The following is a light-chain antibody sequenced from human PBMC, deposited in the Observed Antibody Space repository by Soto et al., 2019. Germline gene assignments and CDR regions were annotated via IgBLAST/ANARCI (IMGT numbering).Light chain of an antibody. V-gene: IGKV3-11*01. Sequence: EILLTQSPATLSLSPGERATLSCRASQSMSSYLAWYQQKPGQAPRLLIYDASNRATGIPARFSGSGSGTHFPLTIGSLGPEDFVVYCSQRRGSWPRRTFGQEPKLGI. CDR3: QRRGSWPRRT. CDR1: QSMSSY. J-gene: IGKJ2*02. CDR2: DAS.